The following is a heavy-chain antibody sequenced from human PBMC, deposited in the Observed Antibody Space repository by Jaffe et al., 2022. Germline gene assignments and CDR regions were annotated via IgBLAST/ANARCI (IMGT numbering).Heavy chain of an antibody. J-gene: IGHJ5*02. D-gene: IGHD3-9*01. CDR2: INHSGST. CDR1: GGSFSGYY. V-gene: IGHV4-34*01. CDR3: ARSIPKYYDILTGSIPTNWFDP. Sequence: QVQLQQWGAGLLKPSETLSLTCAVYGGSFSGYYWSWIRQPPGKGLEWIGEINHSGSTNYNPSLKSRVTISVDTSKNQFSLKLSSVTAADTAVYYCARSIPKYYDILTGSIPTNWFDPWGQGTLVTVSS.